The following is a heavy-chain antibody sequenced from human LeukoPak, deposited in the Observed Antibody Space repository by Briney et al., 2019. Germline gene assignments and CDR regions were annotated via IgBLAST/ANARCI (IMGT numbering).Heavy chain of an antibody. J-gene: IGHJ3*02. CDR2: INPNSGGT. CDR1: GYTFTSYG. Sequence: ASVKVSCKASGYTFTSYGISWVRQAPGQGLEWMGWINPNSGGTNYAQKLQGRVTMTTDTSTSTAYMELRSLRSDDTAVYYCASTLTAHHVDWYPVIHDAFDIWGQGTMVTVSS. V-gene: IGHV1-18*01. CDR3: ASTLTAHHVDWYPVIHDAFDI. D-gene: IGHD3-9*01.